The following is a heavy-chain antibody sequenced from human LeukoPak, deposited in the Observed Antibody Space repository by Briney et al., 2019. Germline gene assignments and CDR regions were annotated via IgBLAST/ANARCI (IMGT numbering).Heavy chain of an antibody. CDR1: GFTFSSYA. V-gene: IGHV3-23*01. Sequence: PGGSLRLSCAASGFTFSSYAMSWVRQAPGRGLEWVSSISGSGSGTDHADSVKGRFTISRDNSTNTLYLQMNSLRADDTAVYYCAKAIAGSYYFDYWGQGTLVTVSS. D-gene: IGHD3-10*01. CDR3: AKAIAGSYYFDY. J-gene: IGHJ4*02. CDR2: ISGSGSGT.